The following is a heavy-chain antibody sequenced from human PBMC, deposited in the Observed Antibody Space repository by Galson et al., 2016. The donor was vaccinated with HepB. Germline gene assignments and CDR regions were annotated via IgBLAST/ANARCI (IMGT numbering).Heavy chain of an antibody. CDR1: GYTFTSYG. Sequence: QSGAEVKKPGESLKISCKASGYTFTSYGISWVRQAPGQGLEWMGWISAYNGNTNYAQKLQGRVTMTTDTSTSIAYMELRSLRSDDTAVYYCARDLIFAGTFDCWGQGTLVTVSS. CDR3: ARDLIFAGTFDC. V-gene: IGHV1-18*01. J-gene: IGHJ4*02. D-gene: IGHD3-10*01. CDR2: ISAYNGNT.